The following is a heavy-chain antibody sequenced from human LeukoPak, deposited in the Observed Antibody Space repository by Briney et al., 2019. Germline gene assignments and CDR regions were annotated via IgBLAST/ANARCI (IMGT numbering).Heavy chain of an antibody. CDR3: ARGRQLNWCWFDP. CDR1: GGSFSGYY. V-gene: IGHV4-34*01. Sequence: SETLSLTCAVYGGSFSGYYWSWIRQPPGKGLEWIGEINHSGSTNYNPSLKSRVTISVDTSKNQFSPKLSSVTAADTAVYCCARGRQLNWCWFDPWGQGTLVTVSS. J-gene: IGHJ5*02. D-gene: IGHD1-1*01. CDR2: INHSGST.